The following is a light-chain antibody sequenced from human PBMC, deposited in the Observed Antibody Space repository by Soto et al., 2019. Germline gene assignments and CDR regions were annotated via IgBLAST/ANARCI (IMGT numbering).Light chain of an antibody. CDR3: QQYDNWPWT. CDR1: QSLNGN. Sequence: EIVVTQSPATLSMSPGERATLSCRASQSLNGNLAWYQQEPRQAPRLLIYGASTRATGIPARFSGRGSGTEFTLTISSLQSEDFAIYYCQQYDNWPWTFGQGTKVEIK. J-gene: IGKJ1*01. CDR2: GAS. V-gene: IGKV3-15*01.